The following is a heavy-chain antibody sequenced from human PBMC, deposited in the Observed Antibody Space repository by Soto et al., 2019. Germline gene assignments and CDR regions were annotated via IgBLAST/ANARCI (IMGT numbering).Heavy chain of an antibody. D-gene: IGHD6-19*01. CDR1: GGSISGHY. Sequence: ASETLSLTCTVSGGSISGHYWSWIRQPPGKGLEWIGHIFYRGSTNYNPSLKSRVTVSVDTSKNQFALKLNSVTAADTAVYYCARERDSGWSVFWGPGTLVTVFS. CDR3: ARERDSGWSVF. V-gene: IGHV4-59*11. J-gene: IGHJ5*01. CDR2: IFYRGST.